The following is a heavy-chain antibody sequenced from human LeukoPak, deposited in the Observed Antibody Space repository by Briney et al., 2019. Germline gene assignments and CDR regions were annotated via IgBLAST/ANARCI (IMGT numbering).Heavy chain of an antibody. D-gene: IGHD5-18*01. CDR3: ARGTAMVTWAFDI. CDR2: IYYSGST. Sequence: SETLSLTCTVSGGSISSYYWSWIRQPPGKGLEWIGYIYYSGSTNYNPSLKSRVTISVDTSKNQFSLKLSSVTAVDTAVYYCARGTAMVTWAFDIWGQGTMVTVSS. J-gene: IGHJ3*02. V-gene: IGHV4-59*01. CDR1: GGSISSYY.